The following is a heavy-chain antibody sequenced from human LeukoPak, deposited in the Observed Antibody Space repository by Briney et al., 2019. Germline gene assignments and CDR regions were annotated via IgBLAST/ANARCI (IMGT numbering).Heavy chain of an antibody. V-gene: IGHV3-9*01. J-gene: IGHJ3*02. Sequence: GGSLRLSCAASGFTFDDYAMHWVRQAPGKGLEWVSGISWNSGSIGYADSVKGRFTISRDNAKNSLYLQMNSLRAEDTALYYCAKAAGIVGATDAFDIWGQGTMVTVSS. CDR2: ISWNSGSI. CDR1: GFTFDDYA. CDR3: AKAAGIVGATDAFDI. D-gene: IGHD1-26*01.